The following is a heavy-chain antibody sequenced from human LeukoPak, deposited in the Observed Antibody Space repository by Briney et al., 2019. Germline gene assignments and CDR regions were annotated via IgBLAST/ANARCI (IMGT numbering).Heavy chain of an antibody. CDR2: IYNSGST. CDR1: GGSISRGSYY. Sequence: SETLSLTCIVSGGSISRGSYYWNWIRQPVGEGLEWMGRIYNSGSTNYNPSLKSRVTISVDTSKNQFSLKLSSVTAADTAVYYCARHTIPYSNLGALDYWGQGTLVTVSS. J-gene: IGHJ4*02. CDR3: ARHTIPYSNLGALDY. V-gene: IGHV4-61*02. D-gene: IGHD6-13*01.